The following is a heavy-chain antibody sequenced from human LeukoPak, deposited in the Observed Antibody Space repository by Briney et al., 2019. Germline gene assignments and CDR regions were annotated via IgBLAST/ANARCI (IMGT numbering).Heavy chain of an antibody. Sequence: GGSLRLSCAASGFTFSSYAMSWARQAPGKGLEWVSAISGSGGSTYYADSVKGRFTISRDNSKNTLYLQTNSLRAEDTAVYYCAKDSSGSYSPQHWGQGTLVTVSS. J-gene: IGHJ1*01. CDR1: GFTFSSYA. D-gene: IGHD1-26*01. CDR2: ISGSGGST. V-gene: IGHV3-23*01. CDR3: AKDSSGSYSPQH.